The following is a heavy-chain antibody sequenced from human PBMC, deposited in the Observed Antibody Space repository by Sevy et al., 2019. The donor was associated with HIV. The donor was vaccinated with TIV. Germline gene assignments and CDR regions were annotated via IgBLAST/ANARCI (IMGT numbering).Heavy chain of an antibody. Sequence: SETLSLTCSVSGGSIRNYYWSWIRQPPGKGLEWIGYIYYSGGANYNPSLKSRVTISLDTSKKQFSLKLSSVTAAATAVYYCARESIAAAGDFDYWGQGTLVTVSS. CDR3: ARESIAAAGDFDY. V-gene: IGHV4-59*01. D-gene: IGHD6-13*01. CDR2: IYYSGGA. CDR1: GGSIRNYY. J-gene: IGHJ4*02.